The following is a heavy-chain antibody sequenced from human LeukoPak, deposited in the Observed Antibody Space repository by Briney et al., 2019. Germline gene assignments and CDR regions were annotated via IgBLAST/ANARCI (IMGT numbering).Heavy chain of an antibody. CDR2: ISAYNDNT. V-gene: IGHV1-18*01. Sequence: ASVKVSCKASGYTFTNYGINWVRQAPGQGLEWMGWISAYNDNTNYAQKLQGRVTMTTDTSTSTAYIELRSLRSDDTAVYYCTSGCSSATCYHGIGWFDPWGQGTLVTFSS. J-gene: IGHJ5*02. CDR1: GYTFTNYG. D-gene: IGHD2-2*01. CDR3: TSGCSSATCYHGIGWFDP.